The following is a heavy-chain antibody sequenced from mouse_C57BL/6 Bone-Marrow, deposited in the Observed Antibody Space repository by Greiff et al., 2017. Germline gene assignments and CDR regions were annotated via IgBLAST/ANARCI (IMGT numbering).Heavy chain of an antibody. CDR2: ISDGGSYT. V-gene: IGHV5-4*01. J-gene: IGHJ3*01. CDR3: AREDYGSFAWFAY. CDR1: GFTFSSYA. Sequence: EVKLQESGGGLVKPGGSLKLSCAASGFTFSSYAMSWVRQTPEKRLEWVATISDGGSYTYYPDNVKGRFTISRDNAKNNLYLQMSHLKSEDTAMYYCAREDYGSFAWFAYWAKGLWSLSLQ. D-gene: IGHD1-1*01.